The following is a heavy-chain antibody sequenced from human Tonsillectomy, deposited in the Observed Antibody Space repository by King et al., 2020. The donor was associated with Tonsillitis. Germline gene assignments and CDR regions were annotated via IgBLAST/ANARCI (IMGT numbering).Heavy chain of an antibody. CDR1: GFTFSIHW. CDR3: ARELSGSGRDS. Sequence: VQLVESGGGLVQPGGSLRLSCAASGFTFSIHWMSWVRQAPGKGLEWVANIKPDGSVRNYVDSVKGRFTISIDNAKNSLYLQMNSLRVEDTAVYYCARELSGSGRDSGGQGTLVIVSS. J-gene: IGHJ4*02. CDR2: IKPDGSVR. D-gene: IGHD3-10*01. V-gene: IGHV3-7*03.